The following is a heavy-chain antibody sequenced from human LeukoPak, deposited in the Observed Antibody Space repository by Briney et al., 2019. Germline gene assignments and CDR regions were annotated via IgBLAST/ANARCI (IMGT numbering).Heavy chain of an antibody. D-gene: IGHD4-17*01. CDR2: ISRSGSTK. Sequence: GGSLRLSCAASGFTFSDYNMRWIRQAPGKGLEWVSSISRSGSTKYYADSVKGRFTISRDNAKNSLYLQMNSLGAEDTAVYYCARDGSPYYDYGDYGPFDYWGQGTLVTVSS. CDR3: ARDGSPYYDYGDYGPFDY. J-gene: IGHJ4*02. CDR1: GFTFSDYN. V-gene: IGHV3-11*04.